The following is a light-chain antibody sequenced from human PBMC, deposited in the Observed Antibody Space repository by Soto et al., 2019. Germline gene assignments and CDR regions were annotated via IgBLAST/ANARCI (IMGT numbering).Light chain of an antibody. Sequence: DIQMTQSPSSRSASVGERVTITCRASQSITTYLNWYQQTSGEAPKLLIYAAARLQTGVLSRFSGSGSGTDFTLTISSLQPEDFATYYCQQAYGAPPTFGQGTKVDIK. J-gene: IGKJ1*01. CDR1: QSITTY. CDR3: QQAYGAPPT. V-gene: IGKV1-39*01. CDR2: AAA.